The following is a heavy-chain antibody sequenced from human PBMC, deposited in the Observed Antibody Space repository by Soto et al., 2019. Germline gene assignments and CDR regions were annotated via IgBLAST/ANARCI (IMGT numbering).Heavy chain of an antibody. Sequence: GGSLRLSCAASGFTFSSYWMSWVRQAPGKGLEWVANIKQDGSEKYYVDSVKGRFTISRDNAKNSLYLQMNSLRAEDTAVYYCARDGTAIWYSGSYYYYGMDVWGQGTTVTVSS. CDR3: ARDGTAIWYSGSYYYYGMDV. CDR2: IKQDGSEK. V-gene: IGHV3-7*01. D-gene: IGHD1-26*01. J-gene: IGHJ6*02. CDR1: GFTFSSYW.